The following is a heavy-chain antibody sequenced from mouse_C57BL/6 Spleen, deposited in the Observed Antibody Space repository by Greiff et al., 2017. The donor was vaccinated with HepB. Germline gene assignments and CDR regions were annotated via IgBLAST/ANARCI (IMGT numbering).Heavy chain of an antibody. CDR1: GYTFTDYN. CDR3: ARRGDYGNYGDY. CDR2: INPNNGGT. D-gene: IGHD2-1*01. Sequence: EVKLQESGPELVKPGASVKMSCKASGYTFTDYNMHWVKQSHGKSLEWIGYINPNNGGTSYNQKFKGKATLTVNKSSSTAYMELRSLTSEDSAVYYCARRGDYGNYGDYWGQGTTLTVSS. J-gene: IGHJ2*01. V-gene: IGHV1-22*01.